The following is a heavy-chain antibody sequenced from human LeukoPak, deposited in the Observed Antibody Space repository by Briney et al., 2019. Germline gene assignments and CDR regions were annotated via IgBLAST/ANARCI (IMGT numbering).Heavy chain of an antibody. V-gene: IGHV4-61*01. Sequence: PSETLSLTCTVSGGSTSSSSYYWGWIRQPPGKGLEWMGYIYYSGSTNYNPSLKSRATISVETYKNQFYLTLSSVTAADTAMYYCAREAERGSAQTRSGSYHVSQGKFDPWGQGTLVTVSS. CDR1: GGSTSSSSYY. J-gene: IGHJ5*02. CDR3: AREAERGSAQTRSGSYHVSQGKFDP. D-gene: IGHD3-10*01. CDR2: IYYSGST.